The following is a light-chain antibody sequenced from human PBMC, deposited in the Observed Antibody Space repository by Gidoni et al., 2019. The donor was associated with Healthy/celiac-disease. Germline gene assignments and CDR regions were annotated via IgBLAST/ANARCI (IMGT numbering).Light chain of an antibody. V-gene: IGKV3-11*01. CDR3: QQRSNWPPSIT. CDR1: QSVSSY. J-gene: IGKJ5*01. CDR2: EAS. Sequence: EIVLPQSPATLSLTPGERATLSCRASQSVSSYLAWYQQKPGQAPRLLIYEASNRATGIPARFSGSGSGTDFTLTISSLEPEDVAVYYCQQRSNWPPSITFGQGTRLEIK.